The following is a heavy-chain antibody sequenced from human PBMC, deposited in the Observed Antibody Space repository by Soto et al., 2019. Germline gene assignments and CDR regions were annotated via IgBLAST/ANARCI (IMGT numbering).Heavy chain of an antibody. V-gene: IGHV4-39*01. J-gene: IGHJ4*02. CDR2: VYYSGTT. CDR3: ARLIHCKTTSCYFDY. D-gene: IGHD2-2*01. Sequence: QLQLQESGPGLVKPSETLCLTCTVSGGSISSSSYYWAWVRQPPGKGLEWIGSVYYSGTTYYNPSLKSRVTISEDTSKNQFSLRLSSVTAADTAVFYCARLIHCKTTSCYFDYWGPGTLVTVSS. CDR1: GGSISSSSYY.